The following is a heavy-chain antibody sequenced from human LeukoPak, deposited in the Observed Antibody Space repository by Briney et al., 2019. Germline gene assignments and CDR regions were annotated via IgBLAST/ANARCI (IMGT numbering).Heavy chain of an antibody. CDR3: ARADESLVYGMDV. CDR2: FSYSGST. Sequence: SQTLSLTCTLSGGSITSDYWSWIRQSPGKGLEWIGYFSYSGSTHYSPSLTSRVAISVDTSRNQLSLKLRSVTAADTAIYYCARADESLVYGMDVWGPGTTVIVSS. J-gene: IGHJ6*02. V-gene: IGHV4-59*08. CDR1: GGSITSDY.